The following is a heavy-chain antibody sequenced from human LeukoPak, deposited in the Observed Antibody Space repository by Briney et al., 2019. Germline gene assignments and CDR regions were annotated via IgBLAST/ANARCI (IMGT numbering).Heavy chain of an antibody. CDR1: GFTFSSYA. Sequence: GGSLRLSCAASGFTFSSYAVSWVRQAPGKGLEWVSAISGSGGSTYYADSVKGRFTISRDNSKNTLYLQMNSLRAEDTAVYYCAKDVIYYYDSSGYPDYWGQGTLVTVYS. CDR3: AKDVIYYYDSSGYPDY. V-gene: IGHV3-23*01. D-gene: IGHD3-22*01. J-gene: IGHJ4*02. CDR2: ISGSGGST.